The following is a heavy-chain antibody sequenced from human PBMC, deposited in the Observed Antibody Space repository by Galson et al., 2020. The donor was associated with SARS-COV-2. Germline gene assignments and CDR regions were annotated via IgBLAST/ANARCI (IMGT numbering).Heavy chain of an antibody. CDR3: AADSSYAFHF. V-gene: IGHV3-33*01. Sequence: QAGGSLRLSCQASGFPFSDYAMHWVRQTPDKGLEWVAVIWYDGSQIYYGDPVKGRFTISRDNSRNKLYLQMNSLRAEDTAVYYCAADSSYAFHFWGQGTLVTVSS. J-gene: IGHJ3*01. CDR1: GFPFSDYA. CDR2: IWYDGSQI.